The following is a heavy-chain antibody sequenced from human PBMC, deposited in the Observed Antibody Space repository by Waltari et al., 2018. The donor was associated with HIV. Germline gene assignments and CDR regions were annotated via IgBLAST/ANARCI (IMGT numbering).Heavy chain of an antibody. CDR2: INAGNGNT. Sequence: QVQLVQSGAEGKKPGSSVKVSCKASGYTFTSYAMLWVRQAPGQRLEWMGWINAGNGNTKYSQKFQGRVTITRDTFASTAYMELSSLRSEDTAVYYCVWSSSWYRAFDYWGQGTLVTVSS. CDR3: VWSSSWYRAFDY. D-gene: IGHD6-13*01. J-gene: IGHJ4*02. CDR1: GYTFTSYA. V-gene: IGHV1-3*01.